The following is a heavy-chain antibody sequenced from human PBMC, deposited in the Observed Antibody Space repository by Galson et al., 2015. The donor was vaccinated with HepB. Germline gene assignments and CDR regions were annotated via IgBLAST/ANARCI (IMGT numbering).Heavy chain of an antibody. CDR3: ARSAAYCSGGSCYGWFDP. V-gene: IGHV3-21*01. CDR1: GFTFSSYS. Sequence: SLRLSCAASGFTFSSYSMNWFRQAPGKGLDWVSSISSSGSFIYYADAMKGRFTISRDNAKKSLDLQLNSLRAEDTAVYYCARSAAYCSGGSCYGWFDPWGQGTLVTVSS. CDR2: ISSSGSFI. J-gene: IGHJ5*02. D-gene: IGHD2-15*01.